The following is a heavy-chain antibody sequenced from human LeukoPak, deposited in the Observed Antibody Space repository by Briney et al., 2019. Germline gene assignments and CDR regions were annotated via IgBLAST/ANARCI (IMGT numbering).Heavy chain of an antibody. J-gene: IGHJ4*02. CDR1: GAAISDYF. CDR2: ISTTGST. CDR3: AIWMITVDY. D-gene: IGHD3-16*01. Sequence: SETLSLTCTVSGAAISDYFWSWIRQPAGKDLEWIGRISTTGSTYFNPSLQSRVRMSVDSSKTHFSLRLSSVTAADTAVYYCAIWMITVDYWGQGTLVTVSS. V-gene: IGHV4-4*07.